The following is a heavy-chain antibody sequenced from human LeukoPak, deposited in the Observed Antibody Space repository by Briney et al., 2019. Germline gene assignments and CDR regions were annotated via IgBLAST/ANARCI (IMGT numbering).Heavy chain of an antibody. CDR3: ARVVGATDFDY. D-gene: IGHD1-26*01. CDR1: GFTFSSYW. Sequence: GGSLRLSCAASGFTFSSYWMHWVRQAPGKGLVWVSRINGDGSSTSYADSVKGRFTISRDNAKNTLYLQMNSLRAEDTAVYYCARVVGATDFDYWGQGTLVTVSS. CDR2: INGDGSST. V-gene: IGHV3-74*01. J-gene: IGHJ4*02.